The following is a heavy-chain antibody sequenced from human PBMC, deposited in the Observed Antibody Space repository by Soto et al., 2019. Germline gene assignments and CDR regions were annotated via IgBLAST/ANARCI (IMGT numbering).Heavy chain of an antibody. Sequence: SETLSLTGTVAGVSSSSGDYYWSWIRHPPWKGLDWIGYIYYSGSTYYNTSLKSRVTISVDTSKNQFSLKLSSVNAAATDVYSCARFNIVVAVAGWFDPWGEGTLVTVSS. D-gene: IGHD2-15*01. V-gene: IGHV4-30-4*02. CDR2: IYYSGST. J-gene: IGHJ5*02. CDR3: ARFNIVVAVAGWFDP. CDR1: GVSSSSGDYY.